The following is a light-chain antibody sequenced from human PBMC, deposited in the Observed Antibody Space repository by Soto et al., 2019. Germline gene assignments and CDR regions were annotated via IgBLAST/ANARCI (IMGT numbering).Light chain of an antibody. CDR1: QDIKNY. V-gene: IGKV1-33*01. J-gene: IGKJ4*01. CDR3: QHYDHLPPLS. CDR2: DAS. Sequence: DIQMTQSPSSLSASVGDRVPITCQASQDIKNYLNWYQQKPGKAPNLLIYDASNLKTGVPSRFSGSGSGTHFTFTISSLQPEDIATYYCQHYDHLPPLSFGGGTKVEIK.